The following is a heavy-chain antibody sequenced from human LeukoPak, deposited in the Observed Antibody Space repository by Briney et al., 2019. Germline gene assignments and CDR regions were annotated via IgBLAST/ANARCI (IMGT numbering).Heavy chain of an antibody. V-gene: IGHV3-30*02. J-gene: IGHJ3*02. Sequence: PGGSLRLSGAASGFTFSSYGMHWVRQAPGKGLEWVAFIRYDGSNKYYADSVKGRFTISRDNSKNTLYLQMNSLRAEDTAVYDCAKPPNYYDSSGYQGAFDIWGQGTMVTVSS. CDR1: GFTFSSYG. CDR2: IRYDGSNK. CDR3: AKPPNYYDSSGYQGAFDI. D-gene: IGHD3-22*01.